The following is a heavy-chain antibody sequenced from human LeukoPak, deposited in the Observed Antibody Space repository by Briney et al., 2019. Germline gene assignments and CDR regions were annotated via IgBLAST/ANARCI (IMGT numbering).Heavy chain of an antibody. CDR1: GFSFSVYW. CDR3: ARSGLNRFDY. D-gene: IGHD2-15*01. J-gene: IGHJ4*02. Sequence: PGGSLRLSCAASGFSFSVYWMHWVRQAPGKGLEWVSSFSGSGGSTYYADSVKGRFSISRDNSKNTLYLQMNSLRAEDTAAYYCARSGLNRFDYWGQGTLVTVSS. V-gene: IGHV3-23*01. CDR2: FSGSGGST.